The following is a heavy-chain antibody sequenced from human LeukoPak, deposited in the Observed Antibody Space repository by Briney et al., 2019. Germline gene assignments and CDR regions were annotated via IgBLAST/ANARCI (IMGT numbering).Heavy chain of an antibody. CDR3: ARYSGWHFDY. D-gene: IGHD6-19*01. J-gene: IGHJ4*02. Sequence: PSETLSLTCTVSGGSISSTTYYWGWIRQPPGKGLEWIGSVYYRGNTYYNPSLKSRVTISVVTSKSQFSLRLNSVTAADTSVYYCARYSGWHFDYWGQGTLVTVSS. V-gene: IGHV4-39*01. CDR1: GGSISSTTYY. CDR2: VYYRGNT.